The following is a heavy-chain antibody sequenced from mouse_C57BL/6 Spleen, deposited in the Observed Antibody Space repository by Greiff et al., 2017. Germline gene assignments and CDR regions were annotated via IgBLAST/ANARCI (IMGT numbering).Heavy chain of an antibody. J-gene: IGHJ4*01. V-gene: IGHV1-7*01. Sequence: QVQLKESGAELAKPGASVKLSCKASGYTFTSYWMHWVKQRPGQGLEWIGYINPSSGYTKYNQKFKDKATLTADKSSSTAYMQLSSLTYEDSAVYYCANPVTGTCDYYAMDYWAQGTSVTVSS. D-gene: IGHD4-1*01. CDR2: INPSSGYT. CDR3: ANPVTGTCDYYAMDY. CDR1: GYTFTSYW.